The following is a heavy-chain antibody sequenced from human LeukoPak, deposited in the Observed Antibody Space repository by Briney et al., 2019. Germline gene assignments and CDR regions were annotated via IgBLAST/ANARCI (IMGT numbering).Heavy chain of an antibody. D-gene: IGHD4-17*01. V-gene: IGHV4-34*01. CDR3: ARGRGDYGDYCWFDP. J-gene: IGHJ5*02. CDR2: INHIGST. Sequence: PSETLSLTCAVYGGSFSGYYWSWIRQPPGKGLEWIGEINHIGSTNYNPSLKSRFTISVDTSRNRFSLKLSSVTAADTAFYYCARGRGDYGDYCWFDPWGQGTLVTVSS. CDR1: GGSFSGYY.